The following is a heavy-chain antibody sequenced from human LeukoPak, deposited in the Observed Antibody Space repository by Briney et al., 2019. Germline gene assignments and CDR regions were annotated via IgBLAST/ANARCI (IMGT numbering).Heavy chain of an antibody. CDR1: GGSISSYY. CDR2: IYYSGST. J-gene: IGHJ3*02. D-gene: IGHD3-10*01. Sequence: SETLSLTCTVSGGSISSYYWSWIRQPPGKGLEWIGYIYYSGSTNYNPSLKSRVTISVDTSKNQFSLKLSSVTAADTAVYYCARGVRAFGELYGHVAFDIWGQGTMVTVSS. V-gene: IGHV4-59*01. CDR3: ARGVRAFGELYGHVAFDI.